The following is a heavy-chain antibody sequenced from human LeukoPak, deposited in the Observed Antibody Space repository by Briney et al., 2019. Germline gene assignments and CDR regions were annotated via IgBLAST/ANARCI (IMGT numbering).Heavy chain of an antibody. D-gene: IGHD3-3*01. Sequence: SETLSLTCAVYGGSFSGYYWSWIRQPPGKGLEWIGEINHSGSTNYNPSLKSRVTISVDTSKNQFSLKLSSVTAADTAVYYCARGGLRFLDLYYFDYWGQGTLVTVSS. CDR3: ARGGLRFLDLYYFDY. V-gene: IGHV4-34*01. CDR1: GGSFSGYY. CDR2: INHSGST. J-gene: IGHJ4*02.